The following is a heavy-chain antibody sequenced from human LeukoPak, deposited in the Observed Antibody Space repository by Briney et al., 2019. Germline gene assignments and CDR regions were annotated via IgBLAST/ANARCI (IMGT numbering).Heavy chain of an antibody. CDR3: ARGGGGPYEGDDP. CDR1: GGTFSSYA. J-gene: IGHJ5*02. Sequence: SVKVSCKASGGTFSSYAISWVRQAPGQGLEWMGGIIPVFGTANYAQKFQGRVTMTRDTSTSTVYMELSSLRSEDTAVYYCARGGGGPYEGDDPWGQGTLVTVSS. D-gene: IGHD3-16*01. V-gene: IGHV1-69*05. CDR2: IIPVFGTA.